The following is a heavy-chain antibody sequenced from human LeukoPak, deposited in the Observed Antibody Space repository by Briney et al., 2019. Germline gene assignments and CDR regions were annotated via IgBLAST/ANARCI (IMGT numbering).Heavy chain of an antibody. Sequence: APVKVSCKASGYTFTTYYMHWVRQAPGQGLEWMGWINPNSGGTNYAQKFQGRVTMTRDTSISTAYMELSRLRSDDTAVYYCARGTGVPEPYYFDYWGQGILVTVSS. CDR1: GYTFTTYY. J-gene: IGHJ4*02. CDR3: ARGTGVPEPYYFDY. CDR2: INPNSGGT. V-gene: IGHV1-2*02. D-gene: IGHD1-14*01.